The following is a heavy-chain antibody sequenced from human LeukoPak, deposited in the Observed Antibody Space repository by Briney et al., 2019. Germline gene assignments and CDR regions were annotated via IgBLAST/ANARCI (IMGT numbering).Heavy chain of an antibody. J-gene: IGHJ4*02. CDR2: ISSSGSTI. V-gene: IGHV3-48*03. CDR1: GFTFSSYE. D-gene: IGHD1-1*01. Sequence: PGGSLRLSCAASGFTFSSYEMNWVRQAPGKGLEWVSYISSSGSTIYYADSVKGRFTISRDNAKNSLYLQMNSLGAEDTAVYYCARLGRGTTTEPSFDYWGQGTLVTVSS. CDR3: ARLGRGTTTEPSFDY.